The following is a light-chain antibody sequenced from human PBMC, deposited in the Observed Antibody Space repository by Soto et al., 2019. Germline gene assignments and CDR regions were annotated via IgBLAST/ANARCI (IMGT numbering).Light chain of an antibody. J-gene: IGLJ1*01. CDR3: SSYSSGSTRYV. CDR1: TSDIGGDES. CDR2: DVS. Sequence: QSALTQPASVSGSPGQSITVSCTGSTSDIGGDESVAWYQQHPGKSPKLIIYDVSKRPLGVSDRFSGSKSGNTASLTISGLQAADEAEYHCSSYSSGSTRYVFGSGTKLTVL. V-gene: IGLV2-14*03.